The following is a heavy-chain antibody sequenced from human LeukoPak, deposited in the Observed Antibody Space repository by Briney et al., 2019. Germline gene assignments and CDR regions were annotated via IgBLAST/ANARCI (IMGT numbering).Heavy chain of an antibody. CDR2: IYYSGST. D-gene: IGHD6-19*01. V-gene: IGHV4-38-2*02. CDR3: ARVWGSGWESGVDY. CDR1: GYSISSGYY. Sequence: SETLSLTCTVSGYSISSGYYWGWIRQPPGKGLEWIGSIYYSGSTYYNPSLKSRVTISVDTSKNQFSLKLSSVTAADTAVYYCARVWGSGWESGVDYWGQGTLVTVSS. J-gene: IGHJ4*02.